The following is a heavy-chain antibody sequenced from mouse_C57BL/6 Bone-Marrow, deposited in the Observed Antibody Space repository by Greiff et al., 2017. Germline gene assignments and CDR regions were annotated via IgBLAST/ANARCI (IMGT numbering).Heavy chain of an antibody. CDR3: TRKGDGSSYVYWYFDV. CDR2: IDPETGGT. D-gene: IGHD1-1*01. V-gene: IGHV1-15*01. CDR1: GYTFTDYE. J-gene: IGHJ1*03. Sequence: QVQLKQSGAELVRPGASVTLSCKASGYTFTDYEMHWVKQTPVHGLEWIGAIDPETGGTAYNQKFKGKAILTADKSSSTAYMELRSLTSEDSAVYYCTRKGDGSSYVYWYFDVWGTGTTVTVSS.